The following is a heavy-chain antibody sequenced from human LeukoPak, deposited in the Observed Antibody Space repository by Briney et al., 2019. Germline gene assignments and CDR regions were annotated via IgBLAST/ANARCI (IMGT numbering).Heavy chain of an antibody. J-gene: IGHJ4*02. Sequence: PSETLSLTCSVWGGSISSGNYFWSWIRQHPTKGLEWIGYISFSGSTFYNPSLQSRLSISIDTSKNEFSLTVTSVTAADTAVYYCARDRTCDSSSYQSGFYFDSWGQGALVTVSS. D-gene: IGHD3-22*01. CDR2: ISFSGST. CDR3: ARDRTCDSSSYQSGFYFDS. V-gene: IGHV4-31*03. CDR1: GGSISSGNYF.